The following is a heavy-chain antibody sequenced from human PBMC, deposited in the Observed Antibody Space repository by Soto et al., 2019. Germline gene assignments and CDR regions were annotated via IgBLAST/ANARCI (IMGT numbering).Heavy chain of an antibody. CDR2: IWSDGSYK. V-gene: IGHV3-33*01. J-gene: IGHJ4*02. CDR1: GFTFSTYG. Sequence: QVQLVESGGGVVQPGRSLRLSCAASGFTFSTYGMHWVRQAPGKGLEWVAVIWSDGSYKDYADSIEGRFTISRENSKNALYLQMNSLRADDTALYYCARDLDSGSYAYWGQGTLVTVSS. D-gene: IGHD1-26*01. CDR3: ARDLDSGSYAY.